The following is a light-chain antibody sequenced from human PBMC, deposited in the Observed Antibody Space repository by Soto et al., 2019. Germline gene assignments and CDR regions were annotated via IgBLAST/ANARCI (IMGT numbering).Light chain of an antibody. V-gene: IGLV2-23*01. Sequence: QPVLTQPASVSGSPGQSITISCTGTSRDVGTYNLVSWYQQHPGKAPKLMIYEGSKRPSGVSARFSGSKSGNTASLTMSGLQAEDEAHYYCCSYAGGSTWVFGGGTKLTVL. CDR1: SRDVGTYNL. CDR3: CSYAGGSTWV. CDR2: EGS. J-gene: IGLJ3*02.